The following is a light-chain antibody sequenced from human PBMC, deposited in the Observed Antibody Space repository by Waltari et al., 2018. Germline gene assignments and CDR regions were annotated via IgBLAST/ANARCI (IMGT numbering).Light chain of an antibody. V-gene: IGLV1-47*01. Sequence: QSVLTQPPSASGTPGQRVTIPCSGSSSNIGRNYVYWYQQSPGTAPKLLVYRNNERPSGVPDRISGSKSGTSASLAISGLRSEDEADYYCATWDGSLTAWVFGGGTKLTVL. J-gene: IGLJ3*02. CDR3: ATWDGSLTAWV. CDR1: SSNIGRNY. CDR2: RNN.